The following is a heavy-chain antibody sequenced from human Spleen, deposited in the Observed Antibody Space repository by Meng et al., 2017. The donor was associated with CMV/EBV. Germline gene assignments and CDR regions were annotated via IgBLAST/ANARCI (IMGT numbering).Heavy chain of an antibody. Sequence: GESLKISCAASGFTVSSNYMSWVRQAPGKGLEWVAIMSSDGSDTYYAVSVRGRFTISRDNSKNTLYLQMNSLRAEDTAVYYCARNYAGGTYGSYYYYGMDVWGQGTTVTVSS. CDR2: MSSDGSDT. CDR1: GFTVSSNY. CDR3: ARNYAGGTYGSYYYYGMDV. D-gene: IGHD3-16*01. J-gene: IGHJ6*02. V-gene: IGHV3-30*03.